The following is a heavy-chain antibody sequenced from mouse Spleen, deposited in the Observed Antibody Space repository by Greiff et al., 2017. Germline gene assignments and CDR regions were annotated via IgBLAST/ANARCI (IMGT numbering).Heavy chain of an antibody. J-gene: IGHJ3*01. D-gene: IGHD2-1*01. CDR3: AREGGNYEGFAY. V-gene: IGHV3-6*01. CDR2: ISYDGSN. Sequence: EVQLQQSGPGLVKPSQSLSLTCSVTGYSITSGYYWNWIRQFPGKKLEWMGYISYDGSNNYNPSLKNRISITRDTSKNQFFLKLNSVTTEDTATYYCAREGGNYEGFAYWGQGTLVTVSA. CDR1: GYSITSGYY.